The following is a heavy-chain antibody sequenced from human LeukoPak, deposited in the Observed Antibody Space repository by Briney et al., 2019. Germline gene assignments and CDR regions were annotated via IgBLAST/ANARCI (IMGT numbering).Heavy chain of an antibody. J-gene: IGHJ3*02. Sequence: GGSLRLSCAASGFTFSSYSMNWVRQAPGKGLEWVSYISSSSSTIYYADSVKGRFTISRDNSKNTLYLQMNSLRAEDTAVYYCARDPYVPGIAAAGSNAFDIWGQGTMVTVSS. V-gene: IGHV3-48*01. CDR2: ISSSSSTI. D-gene: IGHD6-13*01. CDR1: GFTFSSYS. CDR3: ARDPYVPGIAAAGSNAFDI.